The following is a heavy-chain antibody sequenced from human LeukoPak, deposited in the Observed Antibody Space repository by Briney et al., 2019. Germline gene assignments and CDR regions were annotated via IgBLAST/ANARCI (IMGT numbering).Heavy chain of an antibody. CDR3: ARELSGSYYEVDL. V-gene: IGHV4-59*01. CDR1: GGSISSDY. CDR2: IYYSGST. Sequence: SETLSLTCTVSGGSISSDYWSWIRQPPGKGLEWIGNIYYSGSTNYDPSLKSQVTISVDTSKHQFSLNLNSVTAADTAVYYCARELSGSYYEVDLWGRGTLVTVSP. J-gene: IGHJ2*01. D-gene: IGHD1-26*01.